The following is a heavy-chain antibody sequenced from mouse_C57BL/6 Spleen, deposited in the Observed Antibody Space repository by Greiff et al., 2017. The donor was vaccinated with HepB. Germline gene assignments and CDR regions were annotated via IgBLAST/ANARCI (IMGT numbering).Heavy chain of an antibody. J-gene: IGHJ1*03. Sequence: VQLQESGPGLVQPSQSLSITCTVSGFSLTSYGVHWVRQSPGKGLEWLGVIWRGGSTDYNAAFMSRLSITKDNSKSQVFFKMNSLQADDTAIYYCAKSDYYGSSYDWYFDVWGTGTTVTVSS. CDR3: AKSDYYGSSYDWYFDV. CDR1: GFSLTSYG. CDR2: IWRGGST. V-gene: IGHV2-5*01. D-gene: IGHD1-1*01.